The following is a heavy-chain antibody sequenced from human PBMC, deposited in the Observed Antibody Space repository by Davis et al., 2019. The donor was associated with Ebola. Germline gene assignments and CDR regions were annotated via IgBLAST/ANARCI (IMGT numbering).Heavy chain of an antibody. V-gene: IGHV3-53*01. CDR3: ARVGKTVTWYYFDY. J-gene: IGHJ4*02. CDR2: IYSGGST. CDR1: GFTVSSNY. D-gene: IGHD4-17*01. Sequence: PGGSLRLSCAASGFTVSSNYMSWVRQAPGKGLEWVSVIYSGGSTYYADSVKGRFTISRDNSKNTLYLQMNSLRAEDTAVYYCARVGKTVTWYYFDYWGQGTLVTVSS.